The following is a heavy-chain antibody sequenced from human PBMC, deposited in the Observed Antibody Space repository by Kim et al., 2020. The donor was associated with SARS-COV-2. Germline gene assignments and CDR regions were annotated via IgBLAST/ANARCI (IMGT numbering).Heavy chain of an antibody. CDR1: GGSISSYY. CDR3: VREGEDGYNLAYFDY. Sequence: SETLSLTCTVSGGSISSYYWSWIRQPPGKGLEWIGYIYYSGSTNYNPSLKSRVTISVDTSKNQFSLKLSSVTAADTAVYYCVREGEDGYNLAYFDYWGQGTLVTVSS. D-gene: IGHD5-12*01. V-gene: IGHV4-59*13. CDR2: IYYSGST. J-gene: IGHJ4*02.